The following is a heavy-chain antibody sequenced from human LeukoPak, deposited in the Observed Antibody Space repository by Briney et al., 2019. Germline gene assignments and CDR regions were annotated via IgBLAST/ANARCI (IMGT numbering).Heavy chain of an antibody. CDR1: GFTFDDYG. CDR3: AKAYCSRPTCYSPDY. D-gene: IGHD2-2*01. V-gene: IGHV3-20*04. Sequence: GGSLRLSCAASGFTFDDYGMSWVRQAPGKGLEWVSGINWNGGSTGYADSVKGRFTISRDNAKNSLYLQMNSLRAEDTAVYYCAKAYCSRPTCYSPDYWGQGTLVTVSS. J-gene: IGHJ4*02. CDR2: INWNGGST.